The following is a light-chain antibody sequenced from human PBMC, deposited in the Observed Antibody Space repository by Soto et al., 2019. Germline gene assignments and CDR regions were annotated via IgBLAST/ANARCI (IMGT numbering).Light chain of an antibody. J-gene: IGKJ1*01. CDR3: QQYAGSPWT. V-gene: IGKV3-20*01. CDR2: GTS. Sequence: EIVLTQSPGTLSLSPGERATLSCRASQSVSSSYLTWYQQKPGQAPRLLIYGTSTRATGILDRFSGRGSGTDFTLTISRLEPEDFAVYYCQQYAGSPWTFGQGTKVEIK. CDR1: QSVSSSY.